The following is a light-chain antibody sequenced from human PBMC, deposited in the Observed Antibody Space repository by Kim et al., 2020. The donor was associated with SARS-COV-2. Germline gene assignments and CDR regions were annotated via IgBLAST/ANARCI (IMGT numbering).Light chain of an antibody. CDR3: QQYNIYPLT. CDR1: QSIGSW. V-gene: IGKV1-5*01. Sequence: DIQMTQSPSTLSVSVGDRVTITCRASQSIGSWLAWYQQKPGKAPKFLIYDVSSLESGVLSRFSGSGSGTEFTLTISSLQPDDFATYYCQQYNIYPLTFGGGTKVDIK. CDR2: DVS. J-gene: IGKJ4*01.